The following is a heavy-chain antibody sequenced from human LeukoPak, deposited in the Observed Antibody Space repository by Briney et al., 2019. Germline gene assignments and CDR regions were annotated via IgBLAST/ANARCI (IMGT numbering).Heavy chain of an antibody. CDR2: INPSGGST. J-gene: IGHJ3*02. V-gene: IGHV1-46*01. CDR3: ASWFGESDALDI. Sequence: GASVKVSCKASGYTFTSQYVHWVRQAPGRGLEWMGIINPSGGSTRYAEKFQGGVTMTRDTSTSTVYMELKRLRSEDTAVYYCASWFGESDALDIWGQGTMVTVSS. CDR1: GYTFTSQY. D-gene: IGHD3-10*01.